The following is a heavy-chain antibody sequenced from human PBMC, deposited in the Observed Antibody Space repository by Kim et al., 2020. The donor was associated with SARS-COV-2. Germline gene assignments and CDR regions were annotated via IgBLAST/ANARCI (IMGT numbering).Heavy chain of an antibody. D-gene: IGHD2-2*01. Sequence: ASVKVSCKASGYTFTSYGISWVRQAPGQGLEWMGWISAYNGNTNYAQKLQGRVTMTTDTSTSTAYMELRSLRSDDTAVYYCARDRQGIVVVPAAKKRPVNWFDPWGQGTLVTVSS. J-gene: IGHJ5*02. CDR1: GYTFTSYG. CDR2: ISAYNGNT. V-gene: IGHV1-18*04. CDR3: ARDRQGIVVVPAAKKRPVNWFDP.